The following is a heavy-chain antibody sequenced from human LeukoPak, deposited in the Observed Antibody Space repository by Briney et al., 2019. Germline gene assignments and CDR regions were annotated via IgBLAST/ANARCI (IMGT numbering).Heavy chain of an antibody. CDR3: ARGAEIFGHFDY. CDR1: GGSISSGSYY. V-gene: IGHV4-30-4*08. Sequence: PSETLSLTCTVSGGSISSGSYYWSWIRQPPGKGLEWIGYIYYSGSTYYNPSLKSRVTISVDTSKNQFSLKLSSVTAADTAVYYCARGAEIFGHFDYWGQGTLVTVSS. D-gene: IGHD3/OR15-3a*01. J-gene: IGHJ4*02. CDR2: IYYSGST.